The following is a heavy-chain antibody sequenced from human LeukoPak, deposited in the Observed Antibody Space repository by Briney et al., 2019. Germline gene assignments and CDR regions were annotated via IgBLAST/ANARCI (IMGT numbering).Heavy chain of an antibody. CDR2: VKQDGSRK. CDR1: GFTFSTYW. Sequence: PGGALRLSCAASGFTFSTYWMDWVRQAPGKGLEWVANVKQDGSRKYYVDSVKGRFTISRDYARNSLYLEMNSLRVEDTAVYYCARDWGDESRGQFDAFDIWGQGTRVTVSS. V-gene: IGHV3-7*04. D-gene: IGHD3-16*01. CDR3: ARDWGDESRGQFDAFDI. J-gene: IGHJ3*02.